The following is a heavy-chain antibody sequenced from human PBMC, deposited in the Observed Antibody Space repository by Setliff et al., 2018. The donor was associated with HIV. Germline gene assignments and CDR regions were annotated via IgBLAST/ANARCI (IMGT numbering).Heavy chain of an antibody. Sequence: SETLSLTCTVSGFSTSSGNYYWSWIRQPPRKGLEWIGYIYYSGSTSYNPSLKSRVTISVDTSKNQFSLELSSVTAADTAVYYCARTLANYAPYYFDSWGQGTLVTVSS. V-gene: IGHV4-30-4*01. J-gene: IGHJ4*02. CDR1: GFSTSSGNYY. CDR2: IYYSGST. CDR3: ARTLANYAPYYFDS. D-gene: IGHD2-2*01.